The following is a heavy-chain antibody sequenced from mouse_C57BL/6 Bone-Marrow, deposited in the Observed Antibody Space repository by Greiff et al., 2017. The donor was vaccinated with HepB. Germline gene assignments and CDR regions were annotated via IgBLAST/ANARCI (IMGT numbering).Heavy chain of an antibody. CDR3: EVLRGYAMDY. Sequence: EVKLVESGGGLVKPGGSLKLSCAASGFTFSSYAMSWVRQTPEKRLEWVATISDGGSYTYYPDNVKGRFTISRDNAKNNLYLQMSHLKSEDTAMYYCEVLRGYAMDYWGQGTSVTVSS. CDR1: GFTFSSYA. V-gene: IGHV5-4*03. D-gene: IGHD1-1*01. J-gene: IGHJ4*01. CDR2: ISDGGSYT.